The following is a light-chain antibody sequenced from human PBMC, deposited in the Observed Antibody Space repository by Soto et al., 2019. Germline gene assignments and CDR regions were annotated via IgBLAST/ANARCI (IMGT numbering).Light chain of an antibody. CDR3: SSFTNAYTWV. CDR1: TSDVGGYNY. J-gene: IGLJ3*02. V-gene: IGLV2-14*01. Sequence: QSALTQPASVSGSPGQSITISCTGTTSDVGGYNYVSWFQQHPGKVPKLMIYEVSHRPSGVSNRFSGSKSGNTASLTISGLXXXXXXDYYCSSFTNAYTWVFGGGTKVTVX. CDR2: EVS.